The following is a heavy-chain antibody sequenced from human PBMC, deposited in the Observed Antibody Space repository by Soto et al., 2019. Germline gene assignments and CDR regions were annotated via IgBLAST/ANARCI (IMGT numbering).Heavy chain of an antibody. J-gene: IGHJ4*02. D-gene: IGHD5-18*01. CDR1: GYTFSSYA. Sequence: GALVKVSCKASGYTFSSYAMHWVRQAPGQRLEWMGWINAGYGNTKSSQKFQDRVTISRDTSASTAYMELNSLRADDTAVYYCARDPPSIQLWSRYFFDNWGQGTLVTVSS. CDR3: ARDPPSIQLWSRYFFDN. CDR2: INAGYGNT. V-gene: IGHV1-3*01.